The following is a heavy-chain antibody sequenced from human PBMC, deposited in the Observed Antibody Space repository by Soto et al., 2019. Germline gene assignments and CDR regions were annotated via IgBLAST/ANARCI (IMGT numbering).Heavy chain of an antibody. CDR3: ASLYSSSSGGSY. Sequence: KTSDTLSLTCTGSGGSINSGDYYWSWIRQPPGKGLEWIGYIYYSGSTYYNPSLKSEATISVDTSKNQFSLKLSSVTAADTAVYFCASLYSSSSGGSYWGQGTLVTVSS. V-gene: IGHV4-30-4*02. CDR2: IYYSGST. CDR1: GGSINSGDYY. J-gene: IGHJ4*02. D-gene: IGHD6-6*01.